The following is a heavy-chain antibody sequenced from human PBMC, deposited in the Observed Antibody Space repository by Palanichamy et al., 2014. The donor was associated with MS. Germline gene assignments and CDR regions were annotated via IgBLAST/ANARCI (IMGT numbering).Heavy chain of an antibody. D-gene: IGHD3-3*01. J-gene: IGHJ6*03. CDR1: GYTFTAYS. V-gene: IGHV1-3*01. CDR3: AREARLTIFGVIHYYYYYMDV. Sequence: QVHLVQSGAEVKKPGASVKVSCKPSGYTFTAYSMHWVRQAPGQSLEWMGWINAGNGNTKYSQKFQDRVTITMDTSASTAYMELSGLRSEDTAVYYCAREARLTIFGVIHYYYYYMDVWGKGTTVTVSS. CDR2: INAGNGNT.